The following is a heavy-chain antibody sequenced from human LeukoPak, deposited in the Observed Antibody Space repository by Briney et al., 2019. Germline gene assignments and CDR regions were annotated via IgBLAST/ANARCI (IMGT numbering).Heavy chain of an antibody. CDR1: GGTFSSYA. D-gene: IGHD1-26*01. J-gene: IGHJ3*02. CDR2: IIPIFGTA. V-gene: IGHV1-69*13. CDR3: ARDQGPLVGGLWADAFDI. Sequence: SVTVSCKASGGTFSSYAISWVRQAPGQGLEWMGGIIPIFGTANYAQKFQGRVTITADESTSTAYMELSSLRSEDTAVYYCARDQGPLVGGLWADAFDIWGQGTMVTVSS.